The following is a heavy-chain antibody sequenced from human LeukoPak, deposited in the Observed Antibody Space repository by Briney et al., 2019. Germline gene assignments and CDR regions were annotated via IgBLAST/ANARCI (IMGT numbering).Heavy chain of an antibody. D-gene: IGHD2-2*02. Sequence: ASVTVSCTASGYTFTSYGISWVRQAPGQGLEWMGWISAYNGNTNYAQKLQGRVTMTTDTSTSTAYMELRSLRSDDTAVYYCARDEDVVVPAAITNWFDPWGQGTLVTVSS. CDR1: GYTFTSYG. CDR2: ISAYNGNT. J-gene: IGHJ5*02. V-gene: IGHV1-18*01. CDR3: ARDEDVVVPAAITNWFDP.